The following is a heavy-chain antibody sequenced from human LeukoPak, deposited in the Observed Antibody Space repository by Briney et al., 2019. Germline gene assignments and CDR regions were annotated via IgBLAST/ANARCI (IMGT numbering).Heavy chain of an antibody. Sequence: SETLSLTCAVYGGSFSGYYWSWIRQPPGKGLEWIGEINHSGSTNYNPSLKSRVTISVDTSKNQFSLKLSSVTAADTAAYYCARGISHSSGWYKMGYYFDYWGQGTLVTVSS. J-gene: IGHJ4*02. CDR3: ARGISHSSGWYKMGYYFDY. V-gene: IGHV4-34*01. D-gene: IGHD6-19*01. CDR1: GGSFSGYY. CDR2: INHSGST.